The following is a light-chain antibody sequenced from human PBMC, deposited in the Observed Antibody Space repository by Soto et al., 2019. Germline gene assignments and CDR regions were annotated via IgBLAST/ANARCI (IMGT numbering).Light chain of an antibody. CDR3: QQYGNSAPIT. CDR2: AAS. Sequence: EIVITQSPVTLSVSPGEGATLSCRASQGIGNTLAWYQQKPGQTPRLIXLAASIRATGVPARFSGSGSGTDLTLTISRLEPEDFALYYCQQYGNSAPITFGQGTRLEIK. CDR1: QGIGNT. J-gene: IGKJ5*01. V-gene: IGKV3-20*01.